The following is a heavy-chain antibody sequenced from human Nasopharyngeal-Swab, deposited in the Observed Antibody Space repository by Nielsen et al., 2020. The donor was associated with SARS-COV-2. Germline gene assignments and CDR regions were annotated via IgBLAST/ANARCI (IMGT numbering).Heavy chain of an antibody. J-gene: IGHJ5*02. V-gene: IGHV4-61*02. D-gene: IGHD1-1*01. Sequence: SETLSLTCTVSGGSISSGSYYWSWIRQPAGKGLEWIGRIYTSGSTNYNPSLKSRVTISVDTSKNQFSLKLSSVTAADTAVYYCARDRSWNDGWFDPWGQGTLVTVPS. CDR1: GGSISSGSYY. CDR2: IYTSGST. CDR3: ARDRSWNDGWFDP.